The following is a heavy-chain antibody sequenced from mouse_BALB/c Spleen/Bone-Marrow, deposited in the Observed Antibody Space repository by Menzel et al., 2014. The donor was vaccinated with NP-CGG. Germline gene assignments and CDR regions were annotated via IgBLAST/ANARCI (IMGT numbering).Heavy chain of an antibody. V-gene: IGHV1-9*01. CDR3: ARLITTGGFAY. CDR1: GYTFSTYW. J-gene: IGHJ3*01. Sequence: QLQESGAELMKPGASVKISCKATGYTFSTYWIEWVKQRPGHGLEWIGEILPGSGTTNYNEKFKGKATFTADTSSNTAYMQLSSLTSEDSAVYYCARLITTGGFAYWGQGTLVTVSA. D-gene: IGHD2-4*01. CDR2: ILPGSGTT.